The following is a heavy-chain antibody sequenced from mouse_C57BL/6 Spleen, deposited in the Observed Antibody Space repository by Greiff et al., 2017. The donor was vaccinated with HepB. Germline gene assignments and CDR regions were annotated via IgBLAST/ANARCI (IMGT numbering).Heavy chain of an antibody. Sequence: QVQLQQPGAELVMPGASVKLSCKASGYTFTSYWMHWVKQRPGQGLEWIGEIDPSDSYTNYNQKFKGKSTLTVDKSSSTAYMQLSSLTSEDSAVYYCAGDLMDYWGRGTSVTVSS. CDR2: IDPSDSYT. CDR3: AGDLMDY. V-gene: IGHV1-69*01. CDR1: GYTFTSYW. J-gene: IGHJ4*01.